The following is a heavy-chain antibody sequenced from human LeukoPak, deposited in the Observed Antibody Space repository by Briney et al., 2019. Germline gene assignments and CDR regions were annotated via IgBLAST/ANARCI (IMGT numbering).Heavy chain of an antibody. V-gene: IGHV4-4*07. Sequence: ASETLSLTCSVSGVSISAYYWSWIRQPAGKGLEWIGRIYPGESIYASENTYYNPSLKSRVSMSGDTSKNQVSLKLRSVTAADTAVYYCARDPTTVTTIFDSWGQGTLVTVSS. CDR1: GVSISAYY. D-gene: IGHD4-17*01. CDR2: IYPGESIYASENT. J-gene: IGHJ4*02. CDR3: ARDPTTVTTIFDS.